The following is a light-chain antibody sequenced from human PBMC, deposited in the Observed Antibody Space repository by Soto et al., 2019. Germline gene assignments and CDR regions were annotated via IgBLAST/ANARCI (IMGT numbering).Light chain of an antibody. J-gene: IGKJ1*01. CDR2: GAS. Sequence: EVVMTQSPATLSMSPGERATLSCRASQSVSSSLAWYQQKPGQAPRVLIYGASTRANGIPDRFSGSGSETEFTLTISSLQAEDFAIDYCQQYNSYSWTFGQGTKVEIK. CDR1: QSVSSS. CDR3: QQYNSYSWT. V-gene: IGKV3-15*01.